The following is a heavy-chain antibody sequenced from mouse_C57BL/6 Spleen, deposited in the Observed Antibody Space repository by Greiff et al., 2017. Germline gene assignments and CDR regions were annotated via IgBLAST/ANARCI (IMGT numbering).Heavy chain of an antibody. V-gene: IGHV1-39*01. D-gene: IGHD1-1*01. J-gene: IGHJ1*03. Sequence: VQLKQSGPELVKPGASVKISCKASGYSFTDYNMNWVKQSNGKSLEWIGVINPNYGTTSYNQKFKGKATLTVDQSSNTAYMQLNSLTSEDSAVYYCARENYYGSSYWYFDVWGTGTTVTVSS. CDR2: INPNYGTT. CDR3: ARENYYGSSYWYFDV. CDR1: GYSFTDYN.